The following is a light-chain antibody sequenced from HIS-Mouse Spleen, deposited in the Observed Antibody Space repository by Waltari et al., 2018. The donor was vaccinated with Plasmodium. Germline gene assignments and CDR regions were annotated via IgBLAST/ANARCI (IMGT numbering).Light chain of an antibody. Sequence: DIVLTQSPATLSLSPGERATLSCRASQSVSSYLAWYQQKPGQAPRLLIYDASNRATGIPARFSGSGSGTDFTLTIRSLEPEDFALYYCQQRSNWPPTFGQGTRLEIK. J-gene: IGKJ5*01. V-gene: IGKV3-11*01. CDR2: DAS. CDR3: QQRSNWPPT. CDR1: QSVSSY.